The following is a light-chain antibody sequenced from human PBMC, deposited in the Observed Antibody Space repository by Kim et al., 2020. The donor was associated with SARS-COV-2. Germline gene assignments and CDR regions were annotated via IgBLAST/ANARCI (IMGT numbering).Light chain of an antibody. J-gene: IGKJ4*01. V-gene: IGKV3-15*01. CDR1: QNINSH. CDR3: QQYHAWPLT. Sequence: VSPGERDTLACRASQNINSHLAWYQQKRGQAPSLLMYGASTRAGGIPARFSGSGSGTEFTLTITSLQSEDFVVYSCQQYHAWPLTFGGGTKVDIK. CDR2: GAS.